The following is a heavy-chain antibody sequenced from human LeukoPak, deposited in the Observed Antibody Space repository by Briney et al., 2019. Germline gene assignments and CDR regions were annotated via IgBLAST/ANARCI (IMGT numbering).Heavy chain of an antibody. Sequence: GGSLRLSCAASGFTFSSYWMHWVRQAPGKGLVWVSRINSDGSSTSYADSVKGRFTISRDNAKNSLYLQMNSLRAEDTAVYYCARTPLYRQTPWYYYYMDVWGKGTTVTVSS. V-gene: IGHV3-74*01. CDR2: INSDGSST. CDR3: ARTPLYRQTPWYYYYMDV. D-gene: IGHD5-12*01. CDR1: GFTFSSYW. J-gene: IGHJ6*03.